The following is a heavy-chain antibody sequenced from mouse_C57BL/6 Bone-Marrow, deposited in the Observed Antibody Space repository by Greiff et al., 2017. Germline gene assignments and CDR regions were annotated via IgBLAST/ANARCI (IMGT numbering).Heavy chain of an antibody. CDR1: GYTFTSYW. J-gene: IGHJ3*01. CDR3: AIRSSGYWFAY. Sequence: QVQLQQPGAELVKPGASVKLSCKASGYTFTSYWMHWVKQRPGQGLEWIGMIHPNSGSTNYNEKFKSKATLTVYNSSSTAYMQLSSLTSEDSAVYYCAIRSSGYWFAYWGQGTLVTVSA. V-gene: IGHV1-64*01. CDR2: IHPNSGST. D-gene: IGHD3-2*02.